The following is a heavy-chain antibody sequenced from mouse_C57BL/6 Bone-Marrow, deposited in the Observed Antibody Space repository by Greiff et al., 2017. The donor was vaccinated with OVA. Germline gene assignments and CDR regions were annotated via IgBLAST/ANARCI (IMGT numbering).Heavy chain of an antibody. CDR2: IDPNSGGT. Sequence: VQLVESGAELVKPGASVKLSCKASGYTFTSYWMHWVKQRPGRGLAWIGRIDPNSGGTKYNEKFKSKATLTVDKPSSTAYMQLSSRTSEDSAVYYCARNYPWTFAYWGQGTLVTVSA. J-gene: IGHJ3*01. CDR1: GYTFTSYW. CDR3: ARNYPWTFAY. D-gene: IGHD1-1*02. V-gene: IGHV1-72*01.